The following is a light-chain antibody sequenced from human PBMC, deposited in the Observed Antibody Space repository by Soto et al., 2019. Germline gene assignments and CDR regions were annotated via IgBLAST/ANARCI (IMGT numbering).Light chain of an antibody. CDR3: SSYAGSNIHYV. V-gene: IGLV2-8*01. CDR1: NGDVGDYNY. J-gene: IGLJ1*01. CDR2: EVS. Sequence: QAALTQPPSAAWSPGQSVTIACTGTNGDVGDYNYVSWYQQHPGKAPKLMIYEVSKRPSGVPDRFSGSKSGNTASLTVSGLQAEDEADYYCSSYAGSNIHYVFGTGTKVTVL.